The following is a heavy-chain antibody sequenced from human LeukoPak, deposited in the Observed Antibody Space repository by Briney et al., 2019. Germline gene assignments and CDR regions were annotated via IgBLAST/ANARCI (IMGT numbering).Heavy chain of an antibody. Sequence: GGSLRLSCVASNFTFNIYAMSWVRQAPGKGLEWVAGIGTSRGSSYYADSVRGRFTISRDNSKNTLFLQMNNLRAEDTAMYYCVRNIPRGGYWGQGTLVTVSS. J-gene: IGHJ4*02. CDR1: NFTFNIYA. CDR3: VRNIPRGGY. V-gene: IGHV3-23*01. CDR2: IGTSRGSS. D-gene: IGHD2-21*01.